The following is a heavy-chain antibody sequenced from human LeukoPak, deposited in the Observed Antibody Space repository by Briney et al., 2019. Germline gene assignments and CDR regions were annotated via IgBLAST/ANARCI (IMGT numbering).Heavy chain of an antibody. CDR2: FDPEVGET. CDR1: GYILTELS. D-gene: IGHD3-22*01. CDR3: ATPVTYYFDSSAYYPFSY. J-gene: IGHJ4*02. Sequence: GASVKVSCKVSGYILTELSMHWVRQAPGKGLEWMGGFDPEVGETVYAQKFQGRVTMTEDTSKDTAYMKLSSLRSEDTAVYFCATPVTYYFDSSAYYPFSYWGQGTLVTVSS. V-gene: IGHV1-24*01.